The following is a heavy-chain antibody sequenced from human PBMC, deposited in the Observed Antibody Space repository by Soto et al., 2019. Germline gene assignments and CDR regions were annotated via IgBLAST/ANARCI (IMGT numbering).Heavy chain of an antibody. CDR1: GGSISSGGYY. CDR2: IYYSGST. CDR3: ARVGVVAGESYGMDV. Sequence: SETLSLTCTVSGGSISSGGYYWSWIRQHPGKGLEWIGYIYYSGSTYYNPSLKSRVTISVDTSKNQFSLKLSSVTAADTAVYYCARVGVVAGESYGMDVWGQGTTVTVSS. D-gene: IGHD2-15*01. J-gene: IGHJ6*02. V-gene: IGHV4-31*03.